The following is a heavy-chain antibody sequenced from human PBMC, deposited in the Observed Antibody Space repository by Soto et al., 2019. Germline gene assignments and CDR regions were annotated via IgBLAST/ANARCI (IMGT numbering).Heavy chain of an antibody. Sequence: QAQLVQSGAEVKKPGSSVKVSCKDTGGLFSSYAISWVRQAPGQGLEWMGGIIPVFGTTYYAQKFQDRVTITADESTNTAYMELSSLRSGDTAMYYCARGGSGYVWFNEFWGQGSLVTVSS. CDR3: ARGGSGYVWFNEF. V-gene: IGHV1-69*01. CDR2: IIPVFGTT. CDR1: GGLFSSYA. D-gene: IGHD3-22*01. J-gene: IGHJ4*02.